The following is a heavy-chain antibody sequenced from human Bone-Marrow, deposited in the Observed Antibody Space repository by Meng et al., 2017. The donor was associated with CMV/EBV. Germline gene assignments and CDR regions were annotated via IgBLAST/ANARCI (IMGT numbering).Heavy chain of an antibody. Sequence: GESLKISCAASGFTFSNAWMSWVRQAPGKGLEWVGRIKSKTDGGTTDYAAPVKGRFTISRDDSKNTLYLQMNSLKTEDTAMYYCTTEGYYDFWSGYYRVGYWGQGTLVTVYS. J-gene: IGHJ4*02. CDR3: TTEGYYDFWSGYYRVGY. D-gene: IGHD3-3*01. CDR2: IKSKTDGGTT. V-gene: IGHV3-15*01. CDR1: GFTFSNAW.